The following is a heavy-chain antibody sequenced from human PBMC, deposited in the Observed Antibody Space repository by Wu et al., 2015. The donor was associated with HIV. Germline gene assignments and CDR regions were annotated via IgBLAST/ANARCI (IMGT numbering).Heavy chain of an antibody. J-gene: IGHJ6*03. CDR2: INPDTGDT. Sequence: QVQVVQSGAEVKKPGASVKVSCQASGYTFNTFGISWVRQAPGQGLEWMGWINPDTGDTKFAQIFKGRISMTRDTSTSTVNLILASLKSNDTATYYCARDWQFQVTFGDFYMDIWGNGTTVIVS. CDR3: ARDWQFQVTFGDFYMDI. CDR1: GYTFNTFG. D-gene: IGHD3-3*01. V-gene: IGHV1-2*02.